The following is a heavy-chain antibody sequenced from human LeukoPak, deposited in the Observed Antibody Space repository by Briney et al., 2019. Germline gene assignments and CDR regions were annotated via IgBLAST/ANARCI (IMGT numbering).Heavy chain of an antibody. CDR3: VKDLALAGTGGGFDV. V-gene: IGHV3-23*01. CDR2: ISGGGDKA. D-gene: IGHD6-19*01. CDR1: GFTFTTYA. Sequence: GGSLRLSCTASGFTFTTYAINWVRQAPGKGLEWVSGISGGGDKAFYADSVNGRFTISRDNSKNSVSLQMSSLRPDDAALYYCVKDLALAGTGGGFDVWRQGTSVAVSS. J-gene: IGHJ3*01.